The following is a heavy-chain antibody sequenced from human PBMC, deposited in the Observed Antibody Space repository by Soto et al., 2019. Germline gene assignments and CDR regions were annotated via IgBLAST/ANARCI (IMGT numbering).Heavy chain of an antibody. CDR2: ISAYNGNS. V-gene: IGHV1-18*01. J-gene: IGHJ4*02. D-gene: IGHD3-9*01. CDR3: ARGHDILTGWKLEF. CDR1: GYSFTDFG. Sequence: QAQLVQSGREVKKPGASVKVSCKASGYSFTDFGVTWVRQARGQGLEWLGWISAYNGNSVYAQSFQGRLTVNTDTNRDTSDLELTNLRSDDTAIYYCARGHDILTGWKLEFWGQGTLVTVSS.